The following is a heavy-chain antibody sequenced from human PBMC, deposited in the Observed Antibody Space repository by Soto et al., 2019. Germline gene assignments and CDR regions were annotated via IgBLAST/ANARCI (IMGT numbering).Heavy chain of an antibody. CDR1: GGTFSSYA. V-gene: IGHV1-69*13. D-gene: IGHD6-6*01. Sequence: SVKVSCKASGGTFSSYAISWVRQAPGQGLEWMGGIIPIFGTANYAQKFQGRVTITADESTSTAYMELSSLRSEDTAVYYCARDWAARPYYFDYWGQGTLVTVSS. CDR2: IIPIFGTA. J-gene: IGHJ4*02. CDR3: ARDWAARPYYFDY.